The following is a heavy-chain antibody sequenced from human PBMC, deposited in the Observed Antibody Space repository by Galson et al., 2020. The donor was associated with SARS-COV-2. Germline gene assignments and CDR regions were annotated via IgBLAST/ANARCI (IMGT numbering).Heavy chain of an antibody. J-gene: IGHJ6*02. CDR1: GFTVSSNY. CDR2: IYSGGST. V-gene: IGHV3-53*04. CDR3: AREKNWGSYSGMDV. D-gene: IGHD7-27*01. Sequence: TGGSLRLSCAASGFTVSSNYMSWVRQAPGKGLEWVSVIYSGGSTYYADSVKGRFTISRHNSKNTLYLQMNSLRAEDTAVYYCAREKNWGSYSGMDVWGQGTTVTVSS.